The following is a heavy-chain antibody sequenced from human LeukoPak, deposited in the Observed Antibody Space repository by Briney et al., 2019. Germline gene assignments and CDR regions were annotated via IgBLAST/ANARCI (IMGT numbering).Heavy chain of an antibody. Sequence: GGSLRLSCAASGFIFSSSWMTWVRQAPGKGLEWVANIKEDGSEKYYVDSVKGRFIISRDTSKNTMDLQMNSLRPEDSALYFCARGGRGSAAVVAPRSFDIWGQGTMVAVSS. CDR2: IKEDGSEK. CDR3: ARGGRGSAAVVAPRSFDI. CDR1: GFIFSSSW. V-gene: IGHV3-7*03. J-gene: IGHJ3*02. D-gene: IGHD3-22*01.